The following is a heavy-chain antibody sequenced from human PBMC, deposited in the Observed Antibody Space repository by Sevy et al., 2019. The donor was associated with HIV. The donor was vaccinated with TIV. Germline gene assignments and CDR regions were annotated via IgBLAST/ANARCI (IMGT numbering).Heavy chain of an antibody. Sequence: SETLSLTCTVSGASISDFYWGWIRQPAGRGLEWIGRIHTNEKTDYNPSLKSRVTMSVDTSRNQFSLRLTSVTAADSAVYYCARGLGYNWFDPWGQGTLVTVSS. CDR1: GASISDFY. D-gene: IGHD3-16*01. V-gene: IGHV4-4*07. CDR2: IHTNEKT. J-gene: IGHJ5*02. CDR3: ARGLGYNWFDP.